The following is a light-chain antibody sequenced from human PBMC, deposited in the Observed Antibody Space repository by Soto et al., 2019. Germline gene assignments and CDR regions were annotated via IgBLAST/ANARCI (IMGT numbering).Light chain of an antibody. CDR1: QSINTW. J-gene: IGKJ1*01. CDR3: QQYNSFPWT. V-gene: IGKV1-5*03. CDR2: KAS. Sequence: DIQMTQSPSTLSAPIGDRVTITCRASQSINTWLAWYQQKPGKAPKLVIYKASSLESGVPSRFSGSGSGTEFTLTISSLQPDDFATYHCQQYNSFPWTFGQGTKVEIK.